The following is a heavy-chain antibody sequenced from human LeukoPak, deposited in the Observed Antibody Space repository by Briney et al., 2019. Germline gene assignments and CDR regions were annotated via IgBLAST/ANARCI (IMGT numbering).Heavy chain of an antibody. Sequence: SVKVSCKASGGTFSSYAISWVRQAPGQGLEWMGGIIPIFGTANYAQKFQGRVTITADESTSTAYMELSSLRSEDTAVYYCARAPLWRNYYYYGMDVWGQGTTVTVSS. V-gene: IGHV1-69*13. J-gene: IGHJ6*02. CDR1: GGTFSSYA. CDR2: IIPIFGTA. D-gene: IGHD2-21*01. CDR3: ARAPLWRNYYYYGMDV.